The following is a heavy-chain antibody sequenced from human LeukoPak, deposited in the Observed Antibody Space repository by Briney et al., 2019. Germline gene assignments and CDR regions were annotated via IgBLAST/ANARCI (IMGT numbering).Heavy chain of an antibody. CDR3: ARRAFQGSSSWYPWRGYYFDY. J-gene: IGHJ4*02. Sequence: PSETLSLTCAVYGGSFSGYYWSWIRQPPGKGLEWIGEINHSGSTNYNPSLKSRVTISVDTSKNQFSLKLSSVTAADTAVYYCARRAFQGSSSWYPWRGYYFDYWGQGTLVTVSS. CDR2: INHSGST. D-gene: IGHD6-13*01. V-gene: IGHV4-34*01. CDR1: GGSFSGYY.